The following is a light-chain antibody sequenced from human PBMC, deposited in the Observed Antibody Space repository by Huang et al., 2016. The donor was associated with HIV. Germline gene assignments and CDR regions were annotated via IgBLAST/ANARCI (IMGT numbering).Light chain of an antibody. CDR3: QQNYGSPFT. J-gene: IGKJ4*01. Sequence: DIQMTQSPYSLSASVGDRVSITCRAGQSISNYLSWYQQRPGKAPKPLVYGASRLQSGVPSRFSGSGSGTYFTLTISSLQPEDFATYYCQQNYGSPFTFGGGTKVDIK. V-gene: IGKV1-39*01. CDR2: GAS. CDR1: QSISNY.